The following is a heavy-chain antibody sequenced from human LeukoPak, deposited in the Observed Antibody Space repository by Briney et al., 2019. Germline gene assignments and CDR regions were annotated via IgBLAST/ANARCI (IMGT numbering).Heavy chain of an antibody. J-gene: IGHJ4*02. D-gene: IGHD3-22*01. CDR3: AKSMIAGIDY. V-gene: IGHV3-23*01. CDR1: GFTFSNYA. CDR2: ISGSGDST. Sequence: GGSLRLSCAVSGFTFSNYAMTWVRQAPGKGLEWVSMISGSGDSTYYADSVKGRVTISRDNSKNTLYLQMNSLRAEDTAVYYCAKSMIAGIDYWGQGTLVTVSS.